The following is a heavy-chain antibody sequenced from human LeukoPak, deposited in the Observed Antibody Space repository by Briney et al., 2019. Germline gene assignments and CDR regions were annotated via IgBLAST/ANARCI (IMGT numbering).Heavy chain of an antibody. CDR2: INHSGST. Sequence: SETLSLTCTVSGGSFSGYYWSWIRQPPGKGLEWIGEINHSGSTNYNPSLKSRVTISVDTSKNQFSLKLSSVTAADTAVYYCARGRWELEDAFDIWGQGTMVTVSS. D-gene: IGHD1-26*01. CDR1: GGSFSGYY. V-gene: IGHV4-34*01. J-gene: IGHJ3*02. CDR3: ARGRWELEDAFDI.